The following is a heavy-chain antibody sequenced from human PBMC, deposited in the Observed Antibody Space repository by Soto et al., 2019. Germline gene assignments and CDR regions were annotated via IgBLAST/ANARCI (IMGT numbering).Heavy chain of an antibody. CDR1: GGDISTYY. V-gene: IGHV4-4*07. CDR3: ARGQRFSDWFDP. Sequence: QVQLQESGPGLVKPSETLSLTCTVSGGDISTYYWTWIRQPAGRGLEWIGRIYSSGSTKYNPSLKSRVTMSLDTSKNQFSMRLSSVTAADTAVYYCARGQRFSDWFDPWGPGTLVTV. CDR2: IYSSGST. J-gene: IGHJ5*02. D-gene: IGHD3-3*01.